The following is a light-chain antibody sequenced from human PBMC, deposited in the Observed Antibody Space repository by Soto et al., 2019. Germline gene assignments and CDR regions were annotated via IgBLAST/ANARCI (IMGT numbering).Light chain of an antibody. J-gene: IGLJ3*02. Sequence: QSVLTQPASVSGSPGQSISIFCTGTSSDVGGYGLVAWYQQHPGKAPKLIIYDVTNRPSGISNRFSGYKSGDTASLTISGLQAEDEADYYCSSYASTGTPVLFGGGTKVNVL. CDR1: SSDVGGYGL. CDR2: DVT. V-gene: IGLV2-14*03. CDR3: SSYASTGTPVL.